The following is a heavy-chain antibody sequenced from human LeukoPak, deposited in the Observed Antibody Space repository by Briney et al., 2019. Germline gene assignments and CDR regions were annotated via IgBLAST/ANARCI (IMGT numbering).Heavy chain of an antibody. J-gene: IGHJ4*02. Sequence: ASVKVSCKASGYTFTGYYMHWVRQAPGQGLEWMGWINPNSGGTKYAQKLLGRVTVTRDTSISTAYMQLSRLRSDDTAVYYCSRGEGVNYRYSGFGYFNAVDYWGQGTLVTVSS. D-gene: IGHD3-16*02. CDR3: SRGEGVNYRYSGFGYFNAVDY. CDR1: GYTFTGYY. V-gene: IGHV1-2*02. CDR2: INPNSGGT.